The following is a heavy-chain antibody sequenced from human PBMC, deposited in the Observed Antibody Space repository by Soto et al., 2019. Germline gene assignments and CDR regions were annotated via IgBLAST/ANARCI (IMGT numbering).Heavy chain of an antibody. CDR3: GSCSGGSCANFDVFDI. J-gene: IGHJ3*02. D-gene: IGHD2-15*01. CDR2: INPNSGGT. CDR1: GYTFTGYY. Sequence: ASVKVSCKASGYTFTGYYMHWVRQAPGQGLEWMGWINPNSGGTNYAQKFQGWVTMTRDTSISTAYMELSRLRSDDTAVYYCGSCSGGSCANFDVFDIWGQGTRVTVSS. V-gene: IGHV1-2*04.